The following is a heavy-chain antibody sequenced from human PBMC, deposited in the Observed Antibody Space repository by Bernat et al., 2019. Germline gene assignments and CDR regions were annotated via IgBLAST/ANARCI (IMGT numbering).Heavy chain of an antibody. V-gene: IGHV3-30*18. J-gene: IGHJ6*02. CDR2: ISYDGSNK. Sequence: QVQLVESGGGVVQPGRSLRLSCAASGFTFSSYGMHWVRQAPGKGLEWVAVISYDGSNKYYADSVKGRFTISRDNSKNTLYLQMNSLRAEDTAVYYCAKGVAAAGTGSYYYGMDVWGQGTTVTVSS. CDR1: GFTFSSYG. CDR3: AKGVAAAGTGSYYYGMDV. D-gene: IGHD6-13*01.